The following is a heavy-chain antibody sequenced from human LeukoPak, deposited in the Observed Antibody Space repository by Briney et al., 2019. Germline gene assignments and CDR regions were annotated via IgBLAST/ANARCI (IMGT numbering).Heavy chain of an antibody. CDR2: INHSGST. J-gene: IGHJ6*02. CDR1: GGSFSGYY. V-gene: IGHV4-34*01. Sequence: PSETLSLTCAVYGGSFSGYYWSWIRQPPGKGLEWIGEINHSGSTNYNPSHKSRVTISVDTSKNQFSLKLSSVTAADTAVYYCASSSSYGMDVWGQGTTVTVSS. CDR3: ASSSSYGMDV.